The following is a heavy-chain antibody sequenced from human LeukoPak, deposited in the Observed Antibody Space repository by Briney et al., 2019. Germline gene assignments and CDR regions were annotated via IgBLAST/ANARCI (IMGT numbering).Heavy chain of an antibody. J-gene: IGHJ5*02. V-gene: IGHV4-4*07. CDR1: GGSTSSYY. D-gene: IGHD3/OR15-3a*01. CDR3: AREFWAAPSENWFDP. Sequence: SETLSLTCTVSGGSTSSYYWSWIRQPAGKGLEWIGRIYTSGSTNYNPSLKSRVTMSVDTSKNQFSLKLSSVTAADTAVYYCAREFWAAPSENWFDPWGQGTLVTVSS. CDR2: IYTSGST.